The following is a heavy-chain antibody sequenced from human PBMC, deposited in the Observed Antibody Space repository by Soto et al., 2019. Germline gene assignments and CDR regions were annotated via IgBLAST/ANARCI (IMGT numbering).Heavy chain of an antibody. Sequence: EVQLVESGGGLVQPGGSLRLSCAASGFTFSSYWMHWVRQAPGKGLVWVSRIKSDGSGTYYADSVMGRLTISRDNAKNTLYLQMNRPRAEDTAVYYCVRGDGDYNDGNGYLGRHWGQGTLVTVSS. CDR3: VRGDGDYNDGNGYLGRH. CDR1: GFTFSSYW. J-gene: IGHJ4*02. D-gene: IGHD5-18*01. CDR2: IKSDGSGT. V-gene: IGHV3-74*01.